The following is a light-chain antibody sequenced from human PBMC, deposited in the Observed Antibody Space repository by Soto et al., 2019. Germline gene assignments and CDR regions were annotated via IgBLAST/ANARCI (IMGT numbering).Light chain of an antibody. CDR3: QSYDSSLSGAV. J-gene: IGLJ7*01. Sequence: QSVLTQPPSASGAPGQRVTISCTGSSSNIGAGYDVHWYQQLPGTAPKLLIYGNSNRPSGVPDRFSGSKSGTSASLAITGLQAEDEADYYCQSYDSSLSGAVFGGGTQLTVL. V-gene: IGLV1-40*01. CDR2: GNS. CDR1: SSNIGAGYD.